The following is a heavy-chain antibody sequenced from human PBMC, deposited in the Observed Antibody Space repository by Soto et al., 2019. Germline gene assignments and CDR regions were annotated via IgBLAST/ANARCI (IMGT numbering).Heavy chain of an antibody. CDR3: ARINSSSWYYFDY. CDR2: INPSGGST. CDR1: GYTFTGYY. Sequence: ASVKVSCKASGYTFTGYYIRWVRQAPGQGLEWMGIINPSGGSTSYAQKFQGRVTMTRDMSTTTVYMELSSLRSEDTAVYYCARINSSSWYYFDYWGQGTQVTVSS. J-gene: IGHJ4*02. D-gene: IGHD6-13*01. V-gene: IGHV1-46*01.